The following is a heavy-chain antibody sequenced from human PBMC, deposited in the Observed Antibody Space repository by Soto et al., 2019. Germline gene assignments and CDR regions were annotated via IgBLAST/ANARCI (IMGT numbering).Heavy chain of an antibody. D-gene: IGHD6-13*01. J-gene: IGHJ6*03. CDR1: GFTLSSYS. CDR2: ISSSSSIR. CDR3: ARGPGYSSSWYPMDV. Sequence: GGSLRLSCGASGFTLSSYSMNWVRQAPGKGLEWISYISSSSSIRYDADSVKGRFTISRDNAKNSLYLQMNSLRAEDTAVYYCARGPGYSSSWYPMDVWGKGTTVTVSS. V-gene: IGHV3-48*01.